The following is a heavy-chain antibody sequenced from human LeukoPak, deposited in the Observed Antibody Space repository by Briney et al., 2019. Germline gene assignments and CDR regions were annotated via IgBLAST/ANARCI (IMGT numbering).Heavy chain of an antibody. CDR3: ARVVASTNMDV. Sequence: SETLSLTCAVYGGSFSGYYWSWIRQPPGKGLEWIGEINHSGSTNCNPSLKSRVTISVDTSKNQFSLKLTSVTAADTALYYCARVVASTNMDVWGKGTTVTVSS. CDR2: INHSGST. V-gene: IGHV4-34*01. CDR1: GGSFSGYY. J-gene: IGHJ6*03. D-gene: IGHD3-3*02.